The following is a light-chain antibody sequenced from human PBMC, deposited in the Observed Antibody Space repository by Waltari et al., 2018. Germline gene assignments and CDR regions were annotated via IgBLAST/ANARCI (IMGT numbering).Light chain of an antibody. CDR1: SPNIARNT. CDR2: SNN. V-gene: IGLV1-44*01. Sequence: QSVLTQPPSASGTPGQRVTISCSVSSPNIARNTVTWYQQPPGTAPKLLIYSNNQLPSGVPVRFSGPKSGTSASLAISGLQSEDEADYYCAAWDDSLNGVVFGGGTKLTVL. CDR3: AAWDDSLNGVV. J-gene: IGLJ2*01.